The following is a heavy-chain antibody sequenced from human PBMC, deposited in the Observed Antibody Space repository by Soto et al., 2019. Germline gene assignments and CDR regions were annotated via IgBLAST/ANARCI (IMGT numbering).Heavy chain of an antibody. Sequence: QVQLVESGGGVVQPGRSLRLSCAASGFTFSSYAMHWVHQAPGKGLDYVAVISYDGSNTYYADSVKGRFTISRDNSKNTLYLQMNSLRAEDTAVYYCARETEALDYWGQGTLVTVSS. CDR2: ISYDGSNT. J-gene: IGHJ4*02. D-gene: IGHD1-1*01. CDR3: ARETEALDY. CDR1: GFTFSSYA. V-gene: IGHV3-30-3*01.